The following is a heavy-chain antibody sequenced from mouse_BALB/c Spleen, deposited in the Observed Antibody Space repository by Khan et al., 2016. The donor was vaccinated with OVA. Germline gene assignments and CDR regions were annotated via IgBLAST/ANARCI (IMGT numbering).Heavy chain of an antibody. D-gene: IGHD2-14*01. CDR3: ACISCYYRYSFFDY. Sequence: EVQLQESGPGLVKPSQSLSLTCTVTAYSITSDYAWTWIRQFPGNSLEWMGYISYSGSTSYNPSLKSRISITRHTSKNQFFLQLISVTAEDTATYDSACISCYYRYSFFDYWGQGTTLTVSS. V-gene: IGHV3-2*02. CDR1: AYSITSDYA. J-gene: IGHJ2*01. CDR2: ISYSGST.